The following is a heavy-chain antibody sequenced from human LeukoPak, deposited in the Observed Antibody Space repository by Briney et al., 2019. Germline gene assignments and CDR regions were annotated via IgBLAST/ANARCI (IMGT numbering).Heavy chain of an antibody. CDR2: IIPILGIA. Sequence: SVKVSCKASGGTFSSYAISWVRQAPGQGLEWMGRIIPILGIANYAQKFQGRVTITADKSTSTAYMELSSLRSEDTAVYYCASSPRRTLSNYDFWSGYPYYFDYWGQGTLVTVSS. CDR1: GGTFSSYA. D-gene: IGHD3-3*01. J-gene: IGHJ4*02. CDR3: ASSPRRTLSNYDFWSGYPYYFDY. V-gene: IGHV1-69*04.